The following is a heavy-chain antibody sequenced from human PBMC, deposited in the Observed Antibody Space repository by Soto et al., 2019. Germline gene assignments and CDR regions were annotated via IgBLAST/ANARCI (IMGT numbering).Heavy chain of an antibody. D-gene: IGHD3-9*01. CDR2: IYYSGST. CDR1: GGSISSYY. Sequence: SETLSLTCTVSGGSISSYYWSWIRQPPGKGLEWIGYIYYSGSTNYNPSLKSRVTISVDTSKNQFSLKLSSVTAADTAVYYCARDRVVGYDILTGYHKGAYYYYGMDVWGQGTTVTVSS. CDR3: ARDRVVGYDILTGYHKGAYYYYGMDV. V-gene: IGHV4-59*01. J-gene: IGHJ6*02.